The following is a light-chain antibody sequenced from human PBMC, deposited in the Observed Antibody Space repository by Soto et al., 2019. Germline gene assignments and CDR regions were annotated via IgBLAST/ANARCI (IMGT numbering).Light chain of an antibody. Sequence: QSVLTQPASVSGSPGQSITISCTGTSSDVGTEDLVSWYQQHPGKAPKLIIYEASKRPSGVSDRFSGSRSGNTASLTISGLQAEDEADYYCCSYAGSISVLFGGGTKVTVL. J-gene: IGLJ2*01. CDR1: SSDVGTEDL. V-gene: IGLV2-23*01. CDR3: CSYAGSISVL. CDR2: EAS.